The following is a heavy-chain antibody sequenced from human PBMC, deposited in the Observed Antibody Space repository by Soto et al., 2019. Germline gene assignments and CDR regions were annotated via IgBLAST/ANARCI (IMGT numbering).Heavy chain of an antibody. CDR2: IKQDGSEK. V-gene: IGHV3-7*01. CDR1: GFTFSSYW. D-gene: IGHD2-15*01. CDR3: AREGYCSGGSCYLGGY. Sequence: EVQLVESGGGLVPPGRSLRLSCAASGFTFSSYWMSWVRQAPGKGLEWVANIKQDGSEKYYVDSVKGRFTISRDNAKNSLYLQMNSLRAEDTAVYYCAREGYCSGGSCYLGGYWGQGTLVTVSS. J-gene: IGHJ4*02.